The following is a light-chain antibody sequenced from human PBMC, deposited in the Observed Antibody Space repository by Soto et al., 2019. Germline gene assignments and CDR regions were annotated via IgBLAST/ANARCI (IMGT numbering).Light chain of an antibody. Sequence: IVMPQTPAPLALSSGGRTTLSCRAGQGVTTNFAWYQQKSGQSPRLLIYDVSIRATGVPARFSGSGSGTDFTLTISRLEPEDFAVYYCQHYGSSPLTFGQGTRLEIK. CDR2: DVS. J-gene: IGKJ5*01. CDR1: QGVTTN. V-gene: IGKV3-20*01. CDR3: QHYGSSPLT.